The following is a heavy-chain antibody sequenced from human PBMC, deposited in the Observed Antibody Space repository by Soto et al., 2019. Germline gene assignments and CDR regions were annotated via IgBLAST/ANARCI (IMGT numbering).Heavy chain of an antibody. V-gene: IGHV3-23*01. Sequence: GGSLRLSCAASGFTFSSYAMSWVRQAPGKGLEWVSAISGSGGSTYYADSVKGRFTISRDNSKNTLYLQMNSLRAEDTAVYYCAKYQDVILEWLSSYYFDYWGQGTLVTVSS. CDR2: ISGSGGST. CDR1: GFTFSSYA. D-gene: IGHD3-3*01. J-gene: IGHJ4*02. CDR3: AKYQDVILEWLSSYYFDY.